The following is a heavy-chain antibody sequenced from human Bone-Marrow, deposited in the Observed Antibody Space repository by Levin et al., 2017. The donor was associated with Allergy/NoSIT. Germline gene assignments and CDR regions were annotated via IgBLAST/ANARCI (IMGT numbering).Heavy chain of an antibody. CDR2: IDWDDDK. Sequence: QTLSLTCTFSGFSLSTSGMCVSWIRQPPGKALEWLARIDWDDDKYYSTSLKTRPTISKDTSKNQLVLTITNMDTVNTATYYCARTGQDLRLAAFDMWGQGTMVTVSS. CDR1: GFSLSTSGMC. J-gene: IGHJ3*02. D-gene: IGHD5-12*01. V-gene: IGHV2-70*11. CDR3: ARTGQDLRLAAFDM.